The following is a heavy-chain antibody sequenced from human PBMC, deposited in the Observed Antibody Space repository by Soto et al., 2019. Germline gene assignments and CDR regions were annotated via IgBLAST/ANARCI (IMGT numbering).Heavy chain of an antibody. V-gene: IGHV3-9*01. CDR3: AKAPWGGRDAYTPFYVLDV. J-gene: IGHJ6*02. Sequence: EVQLVEFRGGLVQPGRSLRISCAASGVAFEDYAMHWIRQAPGQGLEWVSGISWNSAKIGYADSVKGRFTISRDNAKNSLFMQIHSLRPEDTALYYCAKAPWGGRDAYTPFYVLDVWGQGTAVTVSS. CDR2: ISWNSAKI. CDR1: GVAFEDYA. D-gene: IGHD3-16*01.